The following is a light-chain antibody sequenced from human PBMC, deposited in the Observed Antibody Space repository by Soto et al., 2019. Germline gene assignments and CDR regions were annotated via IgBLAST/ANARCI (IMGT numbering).Light chain of an antibody. CDR2: GAF. J-gene: IGKJ1*01. V-gene: IGKV3-20*01. Sequence: EIVWTQSPGTLSLSPGERATLSCRASQSLTNNSLAWYQQKPGQAPRLLMYGAFSRDTGIPDRFSGSGSGTDCTLTISRREPEDFSVYYCQKYNRVPRTFGQGTKVE. CDR3: QKYNRVPRT. CDR1: QSLTNNS.